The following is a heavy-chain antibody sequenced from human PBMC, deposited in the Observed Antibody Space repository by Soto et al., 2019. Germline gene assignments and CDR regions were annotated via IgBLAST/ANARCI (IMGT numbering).Heavy chain of an antibody. CDR1: GYSFTSYW. Sequence: PGESLKISCTASGYSFTSYWIGWVRQMPGKGLEWMAYIYPGDSDTRYSPSFQGQVTISADNSISTAYLQRSSLKASDTAMYYCARQGYGGNCDWAVDSRGKCYSNCDDIDVWGQGTMVTVSS. V-gene: IGHV5-51*01. D-gene: IGHD2-15*01. CDR3: ARQGYGGNCDWAVDSRGKCYSNCDDIDV. CDR2: IYPGDSDT. J-gene: IGHJ6*02.